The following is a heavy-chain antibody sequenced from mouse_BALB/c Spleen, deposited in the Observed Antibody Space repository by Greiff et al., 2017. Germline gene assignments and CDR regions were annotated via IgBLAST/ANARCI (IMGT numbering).Heavy chain of an antibody. CDR3: ARPGSSPLFGY. CDR1: GYTFTSYW. V-gene: IGHV1-7*01. J-gene: IGHJ2*01. CDR2: INPSTGYT. Sequence: VQLQQSGAELAKPGASVKMSCKASGYTFTSYWMHWVKQRPGQGLEWIGYINPSTGYTEYNQKFKDKATLTADKSSSTAYMQLSSLTSEDSAVYYCARPGSSPLFGYWGQGTTLTVSS. D-gene: IGHD1-1*01.